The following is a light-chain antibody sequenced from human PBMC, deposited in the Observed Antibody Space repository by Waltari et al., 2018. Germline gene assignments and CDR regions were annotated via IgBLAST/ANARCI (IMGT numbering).Light chain of an antibody. Sequence: ASQSIINWFAWYQQKPGKAPKLLIYKASTLESGVPSRFSSSGSGTEFTLTISSLQPDDFATYYCQQYNSYSLLTFGGGTKVEIK. J-gene: IGKJ4*01. V-gene: IGKV1-5*03. CDR1: QSIINW. CDR2: KAS. CDR3: QQYNSYSLLT.